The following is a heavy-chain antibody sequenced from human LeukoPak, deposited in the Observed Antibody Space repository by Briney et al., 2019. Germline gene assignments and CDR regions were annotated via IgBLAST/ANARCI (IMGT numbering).Heavy chain of an antibody. D-gene: IGHD3-10*01. J-gene: IGHJ4*02. CDR3: ATPHYYGSGSYYNFDY. Sequence: PSETLSLTCTVSGGSISSYYWSWIRQPAGKGLEWIGRIYTSGSTNYNPSLKSRVTMSVDTSKNQFSLKLSSVTAADTAVYYCATPHYYGSGSYYNFDYWGQGTLVTVSS. CDR2: IYTSGST. CDR1: GGSISSYY. V-gene: IGHV4-4*07.